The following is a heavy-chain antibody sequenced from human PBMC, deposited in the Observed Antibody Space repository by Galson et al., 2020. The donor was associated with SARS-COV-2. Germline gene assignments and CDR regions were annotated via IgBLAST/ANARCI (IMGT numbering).Heavy chain of an antibody. D-gene: IGHD6-13*01. V-gene: IGHV4-34*01. Sequence: SQASETLSLTCAVYGGSFSGYYWSWIRQPPGKELEWIGEINHSGSTNYNPSLKSRVTISVDTSKNQFSLKLSSVTAADTAVYYCARGPRSWSRTGFDPWGQGTLVTGSS. CDR1: GGSFSGYY. J-gene: IGHJ5*02. CDR3: ARGPRSWSRTGFDP. CDR2: INHSGST.